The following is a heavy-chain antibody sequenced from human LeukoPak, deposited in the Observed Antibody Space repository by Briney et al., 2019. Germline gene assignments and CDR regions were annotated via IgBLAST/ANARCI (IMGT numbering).Heavy chain of an antibody. D-gene: IGHD3-22*01. CDR3: ARESDSSGWYDS. V-gene: IGHV3-43*02. CDR1: GFSFDDYA. Sequence: GGSLRLSCAAPGFSFDDYAIHWVRQAPGKGREWVSLISGDGGSTFYADSVKGRFTISRDNSKNSLYLQMSSLRSEDTALYYCARESDSSGWYDSWGQGTLVTVSS. CDR2: ISGDGGST. J-gene: IGHJ5*01.